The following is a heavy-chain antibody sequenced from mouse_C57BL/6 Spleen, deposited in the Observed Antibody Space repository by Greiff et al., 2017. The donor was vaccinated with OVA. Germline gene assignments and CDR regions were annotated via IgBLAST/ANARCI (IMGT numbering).Heavy chain of an antibody. J-gene: IGHJ4*01. CDR1: GYAFSSSW. CDR3: AVDSSGYDYYAMDY. D-gene: IGHD3-2*02. CDR2: IYPGDGDT. V-gene: IGHV1-82*01. Sequence: QVQLQQSGPELVKPGASVKISCKASGYAFSSSWMNWVKQRPGKGLEWIGRIYPGDGDTNYNGKFKGKATLTADKSSSTAYMQLSSLTSEDSAVYFCAVDSSGYDYYAMDYWGQGTSVTVSS.